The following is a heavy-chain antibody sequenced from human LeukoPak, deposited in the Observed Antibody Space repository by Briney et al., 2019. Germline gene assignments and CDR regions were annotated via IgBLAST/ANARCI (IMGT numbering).Heavy chain of an antibody. CDR1: GGSISSYY. CDR2: IYYSGST. D-gene: IGHD3-3*01. J-gene: IGHJ5*02. Sequence: SETLSLTCTVSGGSISSYYWSWIRQPPGKGLEWIGYIYYSGSTNYNPSLKSRVTISVDTSKNQFSLKLSSVTAADTAVYYCARSLDGYDFWSGSSRNNWFDPWGQGTLVTVSS. CDR3: ARSLDGYDFWSGSSRNNWFDP. V-gene: IGHV4-59*12.